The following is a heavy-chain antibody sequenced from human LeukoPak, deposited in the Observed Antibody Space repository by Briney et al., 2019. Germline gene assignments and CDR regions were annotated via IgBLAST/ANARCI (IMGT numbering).Heavy chain of an antibody. D-gene: IGHD1-26*01. CDR2: ISYDGSNK. CDR1: GFTFSSYA. J-gene: IGHJ4*02. CDR3: ARGPPPWELGVGFDY. V-gene: IGHV3-30-3*01. Sequence: PGRSLRLSCAASGFTFSSYAMHWVRQAPGKGLEWVAVISYDGSNKYYAGSVKGRFTISRDNSKNTLYLQMNSLRAEDTAVYYCARGPPPWELGVGFDYWGQGTLVTVSS.